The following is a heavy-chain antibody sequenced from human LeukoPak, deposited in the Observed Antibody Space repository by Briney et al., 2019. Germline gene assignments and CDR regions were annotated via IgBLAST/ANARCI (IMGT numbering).Heavy chain of an antibody. CDR3: AKDRQVATGYYFDY. J-gene: IGHJ4*02. V-gene: IGHV3-23*01. CDR2: ISGSGGST. Sequence: GGSLRLSCAATGFTFSSYAMSWLRQAPGKGLEWVSAISGSGGSTYYADSVKGRFTISRDNSKNTLYLQMNSLRAEDTAVYYCAKDRQVATGYYFDYWGQGTLVTVSS. CDR1: GFTFSSYA. D-gene: IGHD5-12*01.